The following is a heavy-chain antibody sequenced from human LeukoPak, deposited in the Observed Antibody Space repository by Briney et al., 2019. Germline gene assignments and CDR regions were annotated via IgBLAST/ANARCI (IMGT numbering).Heavy chain of an antibody. Sequence: GGSLRLSCAASGFTVSSNYMSWVRQAPGKGLEWVSVLYSGGTTYYADSVKGRFTVSRDNSKNTLYLQMNSLRAGDTAVYYCARASGGSFAYWGQGTLVTVSS. V-gene: IGHV3-53*01. CDR1: GFTVSSNY. J-gene: IGHJ4*02. CDR3: ARASGGSFAY. D-gene: IGHD1-26*01. CDR2: LYSGGTT.